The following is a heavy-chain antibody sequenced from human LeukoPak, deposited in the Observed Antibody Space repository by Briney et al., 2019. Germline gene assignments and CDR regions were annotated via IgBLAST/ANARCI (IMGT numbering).Heavy chain of an antibody. D-gene: IGHD3-22*01. Sequence: GGSLRLSCAASGFTFSDYYMSWIRQAPGKGLEWVSYISSSGSTIYHADSVKGRFTISRDNAKNSLYLQMNSPRAEDTAVYYCARDSTYYDHTYWGQGTLVTVSS. J-gene: IGHJ4*02. CDR3: ARDSTYYDHTY. V-gene: IGHV3-11*01. CDR1: GFTFSDYY. CDR2: ISSSGSTI.